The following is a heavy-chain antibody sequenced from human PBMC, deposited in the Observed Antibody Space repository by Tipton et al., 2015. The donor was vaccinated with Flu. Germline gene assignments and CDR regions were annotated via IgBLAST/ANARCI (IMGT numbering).Heavy chain of an antibody. Sequence: TLSLTCTVSGGSISSYYWSWIRQPPGKGLEWIGYIYYSGSTNYHPSLKSRVTISVDTSKNQFSLKLSSVTAADTAVYYCAREGSCWYRNWFDPWGQGTLVTVSS. CDR3: AREGSCWYRNWFDP. CDR2: IYYSGST. CDR1: GGSISSYY. D-gene: IGHD6-19*01. V-gene: IGHV4-59*01. J-gene: IGHJ5*02.